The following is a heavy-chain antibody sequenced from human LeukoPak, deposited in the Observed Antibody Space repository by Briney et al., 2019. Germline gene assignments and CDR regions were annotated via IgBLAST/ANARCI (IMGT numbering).Heavy chain of an antibody. CDR3: ARDLRVVVAAQFNPDY. CDR1: GFTFSSYS. CDR2: ISSSSSYI. Sequence: AGSLRLSCAASGFTFSSYSMNWVRQAPGQGLEWVSSISSSSSYIYYADSVKGRLTISRDNAKNSLYLQMNSLRAEDTAVYYCARDLRVVVAAQFNPDYWGQGTLVTVSS. V-gene: IGHV3-21*01. J-gene: IGHJ4*02. D-gene: IGHD2-15*01.